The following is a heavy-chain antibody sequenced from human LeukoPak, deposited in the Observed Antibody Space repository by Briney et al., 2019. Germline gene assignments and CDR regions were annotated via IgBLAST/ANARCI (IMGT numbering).Heavy chain of an antibody. Sequence: KPSETLSLTCTVSSYSISSGYYWGWIRQPPGKGLQWIGSIYRSGTTYYNPSLQSRVPRSVDKSNKQFSLNTSSVTAADTAVYYCARSLTTYYYDTSGPGDAFDIWGQGTMVTVSS. CDR1: SYSISSGYY. J-gene: IGHJ3*02. V-gene: IGHV4-38-2*02. D-gene: IGHD3-22*01. CDR2: IYRSGTT. CDR3: ARSLTTYYYDTSGPGDAFDI.